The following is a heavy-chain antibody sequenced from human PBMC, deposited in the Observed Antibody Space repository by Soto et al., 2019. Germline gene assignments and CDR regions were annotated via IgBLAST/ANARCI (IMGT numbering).Heavy chain of an antibody. D-gene: IGHD1-1*01. Sequence: EVQLVESGGGLVKPGGSLRLSCAASGFTFSSYSMNWVRQARGKGLEWVSSISSSSSYIYSADSVKGRFTISRDNAKNSLYLQMNSLRAEDTAVYYCAREDDSNFDYWGQGTLVTVSS. V-gene: IGHV3-21*01. CDR3: AREDDSNFDY. CDR2: ISSSSSYI. CDR1: GFTFSSYS. J-gene: IGHJ4*02.